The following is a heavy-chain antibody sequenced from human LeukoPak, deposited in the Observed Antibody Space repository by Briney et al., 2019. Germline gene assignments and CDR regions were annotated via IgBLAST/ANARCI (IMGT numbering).Heavy chain of an antibody. V-gene: IGHV3-15*01. CDR3: TTAGGSGTYYIPFDY. CDR1: GFTFNNAW. CDR2: IKSKTDGGTA. J-gene: IGHJ4*02. Sequence: GGSLRLSCAASGFTFNNAWMTWVRQAPGKGLEWVGRIKSKTDGGTADYAAPVKGRFTISRDDSKNTLYLRMNSLKTEDTAVYYCTTAGGSGTYYIPFDYWGQGTLVTVSS. D-gene: IGHD3-10*01.